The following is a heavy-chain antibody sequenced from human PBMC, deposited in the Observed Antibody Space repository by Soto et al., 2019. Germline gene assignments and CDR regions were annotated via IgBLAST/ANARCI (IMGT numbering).Heavy chain of an antibody. J-gene: IGHJ4*02. CDR1: GFTFSSYE. V-gene: IGHV3-48*03. CDR2: ISSSGSTI. CDR3: ARDMWGPYYFDY. Sequence: HPGGSLRLSCAASGFTFSSYEMNWVRQAPGKGLEWVSYISSSGSTIYYADSVKGRFTISRDNAKNSLYLQMNSLRAEDTAVYYCARDMWGPYYFDYWGQGTLVTVS. D-gene: IGHD1-26*01.